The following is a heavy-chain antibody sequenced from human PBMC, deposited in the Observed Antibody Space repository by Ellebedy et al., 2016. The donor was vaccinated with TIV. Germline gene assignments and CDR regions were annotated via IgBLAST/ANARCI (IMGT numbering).Heavy chain of an antibody. J-gene: IGHJ4*02. D-gene: IGHD6-19*01. V-gene: IGHV3-23*01. Sequence: GGSLRLSXTTSGFSFSEYVLTWVRQAPGKGLEWVSSISGSGLSTYYEDSVKGRFTISKDKSKNTVYLQLNSLRAEDTAMYYCARDVSASGWYDSLQIDYWGQGTLVTVSS. CDR2: ISGSGLST. CDR1: GFSFSEYV. CDR3: ARDVSASGWYDSLQIDY.